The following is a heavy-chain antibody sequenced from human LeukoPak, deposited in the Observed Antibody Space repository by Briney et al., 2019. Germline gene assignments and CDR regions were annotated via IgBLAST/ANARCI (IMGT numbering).Heavy chain of an antibody. D-gene: IGHD3-16*02. CDR1: GGTFSSYA. CDR3: AREGELSQKGAFDI. Sequence: ASVKVSCKASGGTFSSYAISWVRQTPGQGLEWMGWINPNSGGTNYAQKFQGGVTMTRDTSISTAYMELSRLRSDDTAVYYCAREGELSQKGAFDIWGQGTMVTVSS. V-gene: IGHV1-2*02. CDR2: INPNSGGT. J-gene: IGHJ3*02.